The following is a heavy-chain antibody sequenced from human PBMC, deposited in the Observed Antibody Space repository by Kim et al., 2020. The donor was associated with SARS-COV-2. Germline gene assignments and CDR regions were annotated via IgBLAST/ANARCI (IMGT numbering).Heavy chain of an antibody. D-gene: IGHD2-15*01. V-gene: IGHV3-30*18. Sequence: GGSLRLSCAASGFTFSSYGMHWVRQAPGKGLEWVAVISYDGSNKYYADSVKGRFTISRDNSKNTLYLQMNSLRAEDTAVYYCAKGYCSGGSCYSVYFDYWGQGTLVTVSS. CDR3: AKGYCSGGSCYSVYFDY. CDR1: GFTFSSYG. CDR2: ISYDGSNK. J-gene: IGHJ4*02.